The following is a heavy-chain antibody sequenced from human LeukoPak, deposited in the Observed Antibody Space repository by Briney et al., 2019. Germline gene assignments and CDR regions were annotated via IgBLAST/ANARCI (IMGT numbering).Heavy chain of an antibody. CDR2: ISAYNGNT. J-gene: IGHJ5*02. CDR3: ARDVSCGGDCPNWFDP. Sequence: ASVKVSCKASGYAFTSYGISWVRQAPGQGLEWMGWISAYNGNTNYAQKFQGRVTMTTDTSTSTAYMELRSLRSDDTAVYYCARDVSCGGDCPNWFDPWGQGTPVTVSS. CDR1: GYAFTSYG. V-gene: IGHV1-18*01. D-gene: IGHD2-21*01.